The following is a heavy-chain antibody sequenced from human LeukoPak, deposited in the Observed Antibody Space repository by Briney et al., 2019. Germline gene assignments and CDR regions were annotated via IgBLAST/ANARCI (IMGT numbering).Heavy chain of an antibody. D-gene: IGHD1-26*01. V-gene: IGHV3-23*01. J-gene: IGHJ4*02. CDR1: GFTSSSYA. CDR3: AKEMVVGATSGY. CDR2: ISGSGGST. Sequence: GALRLSCAASGFTSSSYAMSWVRQAPGKGLEWVSAISGSGGSTYYADSVKGRFTISRDNSKNTLYLQMNSLRAEDTAVYYCAKEMVVGATSGYWGQGTLVTVSS.